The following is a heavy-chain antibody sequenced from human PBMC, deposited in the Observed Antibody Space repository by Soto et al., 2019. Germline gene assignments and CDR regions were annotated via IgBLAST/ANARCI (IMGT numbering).Heavy chain of an antibody. CDR1: GFVFSMYS. V-gene: IGHV3-7*03. D-gene: IGHD2-21*02. CDR2: IPQEGVDG. Sequence: XGSLRLSCEVAGFVFSMYSMNWVRQTPGKGLEWVAKIPQEGVDGHYADSVKGRFTISRDNGKNSLYLQMNNLRAEDTAVYYCARDHLILPAHDFFYGSDVWGRGATVTVSS. CDR3: ARDHLILPAHDFFYGSDV. J-gene: IGHJ6*02.